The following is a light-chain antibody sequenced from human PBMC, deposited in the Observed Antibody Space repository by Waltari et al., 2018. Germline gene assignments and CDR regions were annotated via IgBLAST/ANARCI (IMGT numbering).Light chain of an antibody. V-gene: IGKV3D-20*02. Sequence: ENVLTQSPSTLSLSPGERVTLSCRASHSVSSRYLAWYQQKPGQAPRLLIYGAMNRATGIPDRFSGSGLATDFTFTISRLEPEDSAVYYCQNRRNWPLLTFGGGTKVEIK. CDR3: QNRRNWPLLT. J-gene: IGKJ4*01. CDR2: GAM. CDR1: HSVSSRY.